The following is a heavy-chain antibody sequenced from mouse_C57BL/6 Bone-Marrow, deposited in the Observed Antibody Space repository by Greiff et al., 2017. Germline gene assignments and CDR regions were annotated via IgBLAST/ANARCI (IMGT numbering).Heavy chain of an antibody. V-gene: IGHV5-9-1*02. CDR2: ISSGGDYI. CDR3: TMDFFYYGSSYPYWYFDV. J-gene: IGHJ1*03. D-gene: IGHD1-1*01. Sequence: EVMLVESGEGLVKPGGSLKLSCAASGFTFSSYAMSWVRQTPEKRLEWVAYISSGGDYIYYADTVKGRFPISRDNARNTLYLQMSSLKSEDTAMYYCTMDFFYYGSSYPYWYFDVWGTGTTVTVSS. CDR1: GFTFSSYA.